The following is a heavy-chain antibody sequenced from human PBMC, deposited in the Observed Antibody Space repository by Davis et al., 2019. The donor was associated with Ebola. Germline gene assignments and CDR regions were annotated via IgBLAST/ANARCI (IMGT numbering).Heavy chain of an antibody. CDR3: VRGGSATAY. J-gene: IGHJ1*01. D-gene: IGHD2-15*01. V-gene: IGHV3-9*01. CDR2: ICTSSACS. CDR1: GFPFHDYA. Sequence: PGGFLRLSCAASGFPFHDYAMHWVRQAPGKGLEWVPGICTSSACSGYADSVKGRFTISRDNAKSSLYLQMNSLRAEDTAVFYCVRGGSATAYWGQGTPVTVSS.